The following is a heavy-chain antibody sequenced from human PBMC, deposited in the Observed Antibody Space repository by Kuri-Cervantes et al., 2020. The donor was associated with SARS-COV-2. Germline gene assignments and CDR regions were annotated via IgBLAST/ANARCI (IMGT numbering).Heavy chain of an antibody. D-gene: IGHD3-16*02. CDR1: GGSISSGDYY. J-gene: IGHJ3*02. V-gene: IGHV4-30-4*01. CDR2: IYYSGST. CDR3: ARDPYYDYVWGSYRLGGAFDI. Sequence: SCTVSGGSISSGDYYWSWIRQPPGKGLEWIGCIYYSGSTYYNPSLKSRVTISVDTSKNQFSLKLSSVTAADTAVYYCARDPYYDYVWGSYRLGGAFDIWGQGTMVTVSS.